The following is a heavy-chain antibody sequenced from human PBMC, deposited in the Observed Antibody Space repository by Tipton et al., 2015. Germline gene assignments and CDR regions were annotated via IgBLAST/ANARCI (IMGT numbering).Heavy chain of an antibody. J-gene: IGHJ5*02. CDR1: GFIFSTYG. V-gene: IGHV3-23*01. D-gene: IGHD3-10*01. Sequence: SLRLSCAASGFIFSTYGMSWVRQAPGKGLECVSGISNGGDSTYYADSVRGRFTMSRDNSKNTLHLQMNSLRDEDTAVYYCARGLGSPDHWGQGTLVTVSS. CDR2: ISNGGDST. CDR3: ARGLGSPDH.